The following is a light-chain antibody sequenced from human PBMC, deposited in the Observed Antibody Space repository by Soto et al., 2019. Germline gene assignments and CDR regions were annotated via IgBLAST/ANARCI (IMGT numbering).Light chain of an antibody. CDR3: SSYTSSTTLVV. CDR1: SSDVGGYNY. V-gene: IGLV2-14*01. Sequence: ALTQPASVSGSPGQSITISCTGTSSDVGGYNYVSWYQQHPGKAPKLMIYDVSNRPSGVSNRFSGSKSGNTASLTISGLQAEDEADYYCSSYTSSTTLVVFGGGTKLTVL. J-gene: IGLJ2*01. CDR2: DVS.